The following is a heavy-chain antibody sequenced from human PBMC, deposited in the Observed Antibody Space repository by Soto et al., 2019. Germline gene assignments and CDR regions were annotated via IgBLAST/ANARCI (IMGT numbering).Heavy chain of an antibody. CDR3: AKAPTTPLYFDY. Sequence: GGSLRLSCTASGFNFRTYAMTWVRQAPGKGLEWVSVISGGDGSIFYAASLKGRFTISRDNSKNTLYLQMNSLRAEDTAVYYCAKAPTTPLYFDYWGQGTLVTVSS. CDR1: GFNFRTYA. V-gene: IGHV3-23*01. CDR2: ISGGDGSI. J-gene: IGHJ4*02.